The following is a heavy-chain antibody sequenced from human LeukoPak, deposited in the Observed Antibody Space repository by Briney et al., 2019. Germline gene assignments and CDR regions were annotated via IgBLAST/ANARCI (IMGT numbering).Heavy chain of an antibody. J-gene: IGHJ3*02. Sequence: SVKVSCKASGGTFSSYAISWVRQAPGQGLEWMGGITPIFSTANYAQKFQGRVTITADESTSTAYMELSSLRSEDTAVYYCATPGPGSYYALGLAFDIWGQGTMVTVSS. V-gene: IGHV1-69*13. CDR1: GGTFSSYA. CDR2: ITPIFSTA. CDR3: ATPGPGSYYALGLAFDI. D-gene: IGHD1-26*01.